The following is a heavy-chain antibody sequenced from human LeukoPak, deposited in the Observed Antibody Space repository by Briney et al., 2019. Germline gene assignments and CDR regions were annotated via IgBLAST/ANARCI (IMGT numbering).Heavy chain of an antibody. D-gene: IGHD5-18*01. V-gene: IGHV3-21*01. CDR1: GFTFSSYS. Sequence: GGSLRLSCAASGFTFSSYSMNWVRQAPGKGLEWVSSISSSSSYIYYADSVRGRFTISRDNAKNSLYLQMNSLRAEDTAVYYCARSLQLAPYYFDYWGQGTLVTVSS. CDR3: ARSLQLAPYYFDY. CDR2: ISSSSSYI. J-gene: IGHJ4*02.